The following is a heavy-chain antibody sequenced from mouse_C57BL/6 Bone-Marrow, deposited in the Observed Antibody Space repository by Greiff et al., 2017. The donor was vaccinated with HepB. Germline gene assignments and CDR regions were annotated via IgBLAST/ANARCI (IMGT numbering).Heavy chain of an antibody. CDR1: GSTFTDYE. D-gene: IGHD1-1*01. CDR3: TEAYYYGSWFAY. J-gene: IGHJ3*01. CDR2: IDPDTGGT. Sequence: QVQLQQSGAELVRPGASVTLSCKASGSTFTDYEMHWVKQTPVPGLEWIGAIDPDTGGTAYNQKFKGKAILTADTSSSTAYMELRSLTSEDSAVYYGTEAYYYGSWFAYWGQGTLVTVSA. V-gene: IGHV1-15*01.